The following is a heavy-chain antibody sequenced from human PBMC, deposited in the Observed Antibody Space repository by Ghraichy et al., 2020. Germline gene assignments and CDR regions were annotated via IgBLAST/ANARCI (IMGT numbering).Heavy chain of an antibody. Sequence: LSLTCAASGFTFSSYSMNWVRQAPGKGLEWVSSISSSSSYIYYADSVKGRFTISRDNAKNSLYLQMNSLRAEDTAVYYCARGGIVVVPAVIDPWGQGTLVTVSS. CDR3: ARGGIVVVPAVIDP. D-gene: IGHD2-2*01. J-gene: IGHJ5*02. CDR2: ISSSSSYI. CDR1: GFTFSSYS. V-gene: IGHV3-21*01.